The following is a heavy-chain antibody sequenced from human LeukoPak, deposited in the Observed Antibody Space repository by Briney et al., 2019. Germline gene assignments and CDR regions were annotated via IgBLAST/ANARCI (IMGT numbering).Heavy chain of an antibody. CDR1: GFTFSSYA. Sequence: GGSLRLSCAASGFTFSSYAMHWVRQALGKGLEWVAVISYDGSSKYYADSVKGRFTISRDNSKNTLYLQMNSLRAEDAAVYYCARSGDIVATIGRYYYYYGMDVWGQGTTVTVSS. J-gene: IGHJ6*02. CDR2: ISYDGSSK. CDR3: ARSGDIVATIGRYYYYYGMDV. V-gene: IGHV3-30-3*01. D-gene: IGHD5-12*01.